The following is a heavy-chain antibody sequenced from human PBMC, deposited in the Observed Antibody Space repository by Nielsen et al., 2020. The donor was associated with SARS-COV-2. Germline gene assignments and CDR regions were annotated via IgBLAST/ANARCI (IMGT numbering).Heavy chain of an antibody. J-gene: IGHJ4*02. Sequence: GGSLRLSCAASGFNFSTYWMSWVRQAPGKGLEWVADIKPDGSEKFYVDSVKGRFTISRDNSKNTLYLQMNSLRAEDTAVYYCARVGSGSYQYYFDYWGQGTLVTVSS. D-gene: IGHD3-10*01. V-gene: IGHV3-7*01. CDR3: ARVGSGSYQYYFDY. CDR1: GFNFSTYW. CDR2: IKPDGSEK.